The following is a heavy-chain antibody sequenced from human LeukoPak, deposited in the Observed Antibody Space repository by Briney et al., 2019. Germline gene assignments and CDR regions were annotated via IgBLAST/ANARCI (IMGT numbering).Heavy chain of an antibody. D-gene: IGHD4-17*01. V-gene: IGHV3-53*01. Sequence: GGSLRLSCAASGFIVNTNYMSWVRQAPGRGLEWVSFIYADGNTYYADSVKGRFTISRDISKNAVFLQMNSLRAEDTAVYYCARDSYGDANFDTWGQGTLVTVSS. CDR2: IYADGNT. J-gene: IGHJ4*02. CDR1: GFIVNTNY. CDR3: ARDSYGDANFDT.